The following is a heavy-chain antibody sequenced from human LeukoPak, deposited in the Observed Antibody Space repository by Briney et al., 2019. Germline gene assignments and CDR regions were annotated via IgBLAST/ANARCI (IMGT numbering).Heavy chain of an antibody. CDR1: GCTFTSYD. Sequence: ASVKVSCKASGCTFTSYDINWVRQATGQGLEWMGWMNPNSGNTGYAQKFQGRVTMTRNTSISTAYMELSSLRSEDTAVYYCARFGGAYPIVPDDYWGQGTLVTVSS. V-gene: IGHV1-8*01. J-gene: IGHJ4*02. D-gene: IGHD2-2*01. CDR2: MNPNSGNT. CDR3: ARFGGAYPIVPDDY.